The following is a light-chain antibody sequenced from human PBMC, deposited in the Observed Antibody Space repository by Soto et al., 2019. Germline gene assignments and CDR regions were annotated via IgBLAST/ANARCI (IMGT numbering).Light chain of an antibody. V-gene: IGLV1-44*01. CDR2: TNN. CDR3: AAWDDSLNGYV. Sequence: QSVLTQPPSVSGTPGQRVTISCSGSSSNIGINTVNWYQQLPGTAPKLLIYTNNQRPSRVPDRFSGSKSGTSASLAISGLQSEDEADYFCAAWDDSLNGYVFGTGTKVTVL. J-gene: IGLJ1*01. CDR1: SSNIGINT.